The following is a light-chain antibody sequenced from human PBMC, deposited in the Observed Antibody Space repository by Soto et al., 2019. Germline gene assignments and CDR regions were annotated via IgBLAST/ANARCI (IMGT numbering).Light chain of an antibody. CDR3: SSYTSSSV. CDR1: SSDVGGYNY. J-gene: IGLJ1*01. Sequence: QSVLTQPASVSGSPGHSITISCTGTSSDVGGYNYVSWYQQHPGKAPKLMIYDVSNRPSGVSNRFSGSKSGNTASLTISGLQAEDEADYYCSSYTSSSVFGTGTKVTVL. CDR2: DVS. V-gene: IGLV2-14*01.